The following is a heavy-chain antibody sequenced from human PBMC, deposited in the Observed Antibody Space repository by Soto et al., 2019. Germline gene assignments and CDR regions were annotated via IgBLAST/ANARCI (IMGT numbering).Heavy chain of an antibody. CDR1: GFTFSSYD. J-gene: IGHJ4*02. D-gene: IGHD6-13*01. CDR2: IGAAGDT. CDR3: ASGGWGSSWFEGGSRIDY. V-gene: IGHV3-13*01. Sequence: ESGGGLVQPGGSLRLSCAASGFTFSSYDMHWVRQVTGKGLEWVSAIGAAGDTYYPDSVKGRFTISRENAKNSLYLQMNSLSAEDTAVYYCASGGWGSSWFEGGSRIDYWGQGTLVTVSS.